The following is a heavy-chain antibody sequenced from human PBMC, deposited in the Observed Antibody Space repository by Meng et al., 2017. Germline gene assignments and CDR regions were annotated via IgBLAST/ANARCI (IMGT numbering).Heavy chain of an antibody. Sequence: QVQLQQWGAGLLKPSETLSLTCTVYGGSFSGHYWSWIRQAPGEGLEWIGEVSDGGYNKYNPALKSRVTVSGDTSKNEVSLKLISVTAADTAVYYCARNRYDRSTHVFDPWGQGILVTVSS. CDR3: ARNRYDRSTHVFDP. CDR1: GGSFSGHY. V-gene: IGHV4-34*01. J-gene: IGHJ5*02. CDR2: VSDGGYN. D-gene: IGHD3-22*01.